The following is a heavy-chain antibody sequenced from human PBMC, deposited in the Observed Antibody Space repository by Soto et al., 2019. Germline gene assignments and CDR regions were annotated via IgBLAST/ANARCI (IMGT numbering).Heavy chain of an antibody. CDR3: ARCAAELDY. J-gene: IGHJ4*02. CDR2: INAGNGNT. D-gene: IGHD6-13*01. V-gene: IGHV1-3*05. Sequence: QAQLVQSGAEEKKPGASVKVSCKASGYTFTSYAIHWVRQAPGQRLEWMGWINAGNGNTKYSQKFQGRVTITSDTSSTTSYIVLSRLRYEDTAVYSCARCAAELDYWGQGTLVTVSS. CDR1: GYTFTSYA.